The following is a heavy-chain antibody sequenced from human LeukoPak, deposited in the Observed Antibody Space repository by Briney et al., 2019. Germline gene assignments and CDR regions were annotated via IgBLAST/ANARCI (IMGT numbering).Heavy chain of an antibody. D-gene: IGHD3-16*01. CDR3: VKDFDYVWGSFDY. CDR1: GFTFSNYG. Sequence: GGSLRLSCAASGFTFSNYGMNWVRQAPGKGLEWVAFIRDDGGATYYSDSVKGRFTISRDNSKNTLFLVMNSLRAEDTAVYYCVKDFDYVWGSFDYWGQGTLVTVSS. V-gene: IGHV3-30*02. CDR2: IRDDGGAT. J-gene: IGHJ4*02.